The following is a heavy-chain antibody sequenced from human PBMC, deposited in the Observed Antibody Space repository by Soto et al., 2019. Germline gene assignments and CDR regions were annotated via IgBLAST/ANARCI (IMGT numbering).Heavy chain of an antibody. CDR3: AREMVIVATNYYYYGMDV. CDR2: IYYSGST. J-gene: IGHJ6*02. D-gene: IGHD2-15*01. Sequence: SETLSLTCTVSGGSISSGGYYWSWIRQHPGKGLEWIGYIYYSGSTYYNPSLKSRVTISVDTSKNQFSLKLSSVTAADTAVYYCAREMVIVATNYYYYGMDVWGQGTTVTVS. V-gene: IGHV4-31*03. CDR1: GGSISSGGYY.